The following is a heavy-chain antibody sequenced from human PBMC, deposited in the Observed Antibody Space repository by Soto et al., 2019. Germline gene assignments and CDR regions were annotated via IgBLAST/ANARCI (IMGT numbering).Heavy chain of an antibody. J-gene: IGHJ6*02. CDR2: IDPSDSYT. V-gene: IGHV5-10-1*01. D-gene: IGHD6-6*01. CDR1: GYSFTSYW. Sequence: GESLKISCKGSGYSFTSYWINWVRQMPGKSLEWMGRIDPSDSYTNYSPSFQGHVTISADKSISTAYLQWSSLKASDTAMYYCATLGTSSNYHYYHLAVWGQGTTVTVSS. CDR3: ATLGTSSNYHYYHLAV.